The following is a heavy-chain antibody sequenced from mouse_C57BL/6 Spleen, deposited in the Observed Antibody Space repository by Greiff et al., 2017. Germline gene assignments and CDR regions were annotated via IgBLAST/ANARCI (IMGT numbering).Heavy chain of an antibody. J-gene: IGHJ2*01. Sequence: EVKLVESGGGLVKPGGSLKLSCAASGFTFSSYAMSWVRQTPEKRLEWVATISDGGSYTYYPDNVKGRFTISRDNAKNNLYLQMSHLKSEDTAMYYCARDRRLTTVYFDYGGQGTTLTVSS. D-gene: IGHD1-1*01. CDR2: ISDGGSYT. V-gene: IGHV5-4*01. CDR1: GFTFSSYA. CDR3: ARDRRLTTVYFDY.